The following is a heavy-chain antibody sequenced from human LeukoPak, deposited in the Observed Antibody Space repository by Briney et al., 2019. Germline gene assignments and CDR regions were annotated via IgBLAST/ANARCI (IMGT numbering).Heavy chain of an antibody. CDR1: GGSVSSYY. Sequence: SETLSLTCTVSGGSVSSYYWSWIRQPPGKGLEWIGYVYYTGSTNYNPSLKSRVTMFEDKSKNQFSLRLSSVTVADTAVYYCARHFAYSSSSYLDYWGQGSLVTVSS. D-gene: IGHD6-6*01. J-gene: IGHJ4*02. CDR3: ARHFAYSSSSYLDY. V-gene: IGHV4-59*08. CDR2: VYYTGST.